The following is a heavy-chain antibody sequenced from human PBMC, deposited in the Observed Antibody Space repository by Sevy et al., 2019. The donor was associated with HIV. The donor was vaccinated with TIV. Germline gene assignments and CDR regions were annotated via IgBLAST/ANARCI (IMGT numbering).Heavy chain of an antibody. V-gene: IGHV3-23*01. CDR1: EFTFSSYA. J-gene: IGHJ4*02. CDR2: ISGSGRFT. Sequence: GGSLRLSCSASEFTFSSYAMSWVRQAPGKGLEWVSSISGSGRFTYYADFVEGRFIISRDNSKNTLSVQMNSLRSEDTAVYYCATTKDYYESSGYPFDYWGQGTLVTVSS. CDR3: ATTKDYYESSGYPFDY. D-gene: IGHD3-22*01.